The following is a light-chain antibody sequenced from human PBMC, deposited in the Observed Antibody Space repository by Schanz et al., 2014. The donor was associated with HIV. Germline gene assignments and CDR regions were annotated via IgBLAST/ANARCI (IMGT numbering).Light chain of an antibody. CDR2: GDN. V-gene: IGLV1-40*01. Sequence: QSVLTQPPSLSGAPGQWVTVSCSGGSSNIGAGYAVHWYQQLPGTAPKLLIYGDNNRPSGVPDRFSGSKSGTSASLAITGLQAEDEADYYCCSYAGSYTSWVFGGGTKLTVL. J-gene: IGLJ3*02. CDR1: SSNIGAGYA. CDR3: CSYAGSYTSWV.